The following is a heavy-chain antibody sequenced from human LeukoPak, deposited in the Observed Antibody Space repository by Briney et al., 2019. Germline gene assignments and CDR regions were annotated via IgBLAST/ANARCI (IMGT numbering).Heavy chain of an antibody. CDR3: ARDRLPVNYYYYGMDV. CDR2: ISYDGSNK. Sequence: PGGSLRLSCAASGFTFSSYGMHWVRQAPGKGLEWVAVISYDGSNKYYADSVKGRFTISRDNAKNSLYLQMNSLRAEDTAVYYCARDRLPVNYYYYGMDVWGQGTTVTVSS. V-gene: IGHV3-30*03. J-gene: IGHJ6*02. D-gene: IGHD2/OR15-2a*01. CDR1: GFTFSSYG.